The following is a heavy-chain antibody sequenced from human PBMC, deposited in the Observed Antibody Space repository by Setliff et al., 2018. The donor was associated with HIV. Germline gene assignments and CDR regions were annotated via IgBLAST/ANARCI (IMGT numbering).Heavy chain of an antibody. CDR2: IYPGDSVT. Sequence: GESLKISCRASGYTFTNYWIGWVRQMPGKGLEWIGVIYPGDSVTRYSPSFQGQVSISADTSITTAYLQWSSLKASDTAMYYCARRPSTYYQMDVWGKGTTVTVSS. CDR3: ARRPSTYYQMDV. CDR1: GYTFTNYW. V-gene: IGHV5-51*01. J-gene: IGHJ6*03.